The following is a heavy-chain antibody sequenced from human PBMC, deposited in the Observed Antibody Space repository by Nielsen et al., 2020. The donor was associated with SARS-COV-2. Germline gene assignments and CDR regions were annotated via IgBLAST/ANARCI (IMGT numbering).Heavy chain of an antibody. D-gene: IGHD6-19*01. J-gene: IGHJ4*02. CDR1: GFTFSSYG. Sequence: GGSLRLSCAASGFTFSSYGMHWVRQAPGKGLEWVAVIWYDGSNKYYADSVKGRFTISRDNSKKTLYLQMNSLRAEYTAVYYCATNSGYSSGWYVGVLDYWGQGTLVTVSS. CDR2: IWYDGSNK. V-gene: IGHV3-33*01. CDR3: ATNSGYSSGWYVGVLDY.